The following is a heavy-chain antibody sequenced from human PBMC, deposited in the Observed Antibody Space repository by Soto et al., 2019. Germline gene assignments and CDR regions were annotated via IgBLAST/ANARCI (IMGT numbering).Heavy chain of an antibody. Sequence: GSLRLSCAASGFTLDDYGMSWVRQAPGKGLEWVSGINWNGGSTGYADSVKGRFTISRDNAKNSLYLQMNSLRAEDTALYYCARGDIVVVVAATLDDAFDIWGQGTMVTV. CDR1: GFTLDDYG. J-gene: IGHJ3*02. CDR2: INWNGGST. V-gene: IGHV3-20*04. D-gene: IGHD2-15*01. CDR3: ARGDIVVVVAATLDDAFDI.